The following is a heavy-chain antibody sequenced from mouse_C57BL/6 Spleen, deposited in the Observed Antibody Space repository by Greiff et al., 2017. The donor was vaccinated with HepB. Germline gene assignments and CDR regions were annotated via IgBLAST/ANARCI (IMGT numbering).Heavy chain of an antibody. D-gene: IGHD2-4*01. Sequence: VKLMESGPELVKPGASVKISCKASGYAFSSSWMNWVKQRPGKGLEWIGRIYPGDGDTNYNGKFKGKATLTADKSSSTAYMQLSSLTSEDSAVYFCATRYDYDSYAMDYWGQGTSVTVSS. CDR3: ATRYDYDSYAMDY. V-gene: IGHV1-82*01. CDR1: GYAFSSSW. J-gene: IGHJ4*01. CDR2: IYPGDGDT.